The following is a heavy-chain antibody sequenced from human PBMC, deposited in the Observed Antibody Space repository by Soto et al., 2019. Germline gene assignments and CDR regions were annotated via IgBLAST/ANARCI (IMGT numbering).Heavy chain of an antibody. J-gene: IGHJ4*02. V-gene: IGHV3-23*01. Sequence: PGGSLRLSCAASGFTFSSFAMSWVRQATGKGLDWVSAISGSGGSTYSADSVQARFTISRDNSNNTLYLQMSSLRAEHTAVYYCVRGFSAGKGPTPDFWGQGFLVTVSS. CDR2: ISGSGGST. D-gene: IGHD6-13*01. CDR3: VRGFSAGKGPTPDF. CDR1: GFTFSSFA.